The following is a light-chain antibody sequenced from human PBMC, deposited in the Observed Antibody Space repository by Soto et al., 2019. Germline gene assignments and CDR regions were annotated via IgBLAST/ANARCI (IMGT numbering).Light chain of an antibody. Sequence: QCALTQPASVSGSPGQSITISCTGTSNDVGAYDYVSWYQHPPDKAPKLIIYDVTRRPSGVSNRFSGSKSGNTASLTIAGLQAEDEADYYCSSYPGPTTPYVFGTGTKLTVL. V-gene: IGLV2-14*03. CDR1: SNDVGAYDY. CDR3: SSYPGPTTPYV. J-gene: IGLJ1*01. CDR2: DVT.